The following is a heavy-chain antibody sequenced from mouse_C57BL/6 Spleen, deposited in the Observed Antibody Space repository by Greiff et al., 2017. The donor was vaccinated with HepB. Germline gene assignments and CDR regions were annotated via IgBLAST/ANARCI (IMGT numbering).Heavy chain of an antibody. Sequence: EVMLVESEGGLVQPGSSMKLSCTASGFTFSDYYMAWVRQVPEKGLEWVANINYDGSSTYYLDSLKSRFIISRDNAKNILYLQMSSLKSEDTATYYCARVTGTYYSNYGYFDVWGTGTTVTVSS. CDR1: GFTFSDYY. D-gene: IGHD2-5*01. CDR2: INYDGSST. J-gene: IGHJ1*03. V-gene: IGHV5-16*01. CDR3: ARVTGTYYSNYGYFDV.